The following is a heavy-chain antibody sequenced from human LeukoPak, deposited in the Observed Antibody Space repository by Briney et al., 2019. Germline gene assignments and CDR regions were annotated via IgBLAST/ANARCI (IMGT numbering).Heavy chain of an antibody. V-gene: IGHV1-69*13. J-gene: IGHJ6*02. CDR1: GGTFSSYA. CDR2: IIPIFGTA. CDR3: ARDRVSGYGMDV. Sequence: ASVKVSCKASGGTFSSYAISWVRQAPGQGLEWMGGIIPIFGTANYAQKFQGRVTITADESTSTAYMELSSLRSEDTAVYYCARDRVSGYGMDVWGQGTTATVSS.